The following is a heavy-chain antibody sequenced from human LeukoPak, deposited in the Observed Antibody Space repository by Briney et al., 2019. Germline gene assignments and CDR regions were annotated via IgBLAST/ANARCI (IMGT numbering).Heavy chain of an antibody. J-gene: IGHJ4*02. CDR1: EYSFTSYW. D-gene: IGHD3-22*01. CDR2: IYPGDSDT. CDR3: ARPYYYDSSGYYHY. Sequence: GESLKISCKGSEYSFTSYWIGWVRQMPGKGLEWMGIIYPGDSDTRYSPSFQGQVTISADKSISTAYLQWSSLEASDTAMYYCARPYYYDSSGYYHYWGQGTLVTVSS. V-gene: IGHV5-51*01.